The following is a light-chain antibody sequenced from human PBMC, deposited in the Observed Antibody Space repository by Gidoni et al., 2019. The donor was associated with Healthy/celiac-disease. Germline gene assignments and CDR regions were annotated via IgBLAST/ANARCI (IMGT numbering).Light chain of an antibody. CDR1: QSVSSSY. Sequence: EIVLTQSPGTLSLSPGDRATLSCRASQSVSSSYLAWYQQKPGQAPRPLIYGASSRATGIPDRFSGSGSGTDFTLTISRLEPEDFAVYYCQQYGSSPSWTFGQXTKVEIK. CDR3: QQYGSSPSWT. V-gene: IGKV3-20*01. J-gene: IGKJ1*01. CDR2: GAS.